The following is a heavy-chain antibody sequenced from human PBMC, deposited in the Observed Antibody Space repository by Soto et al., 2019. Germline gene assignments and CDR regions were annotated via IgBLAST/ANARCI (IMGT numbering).Heavy chain of an antibody. CDR3: AREGRGCASLIRQAFDI. Sequence: PSQTLSLTCAISGDSVSSNSAAWNWIRQSPSRGLEWLGRTYYRSKWYNEYAVSVKSRITINPDAPKNQFSLQLNSVTPGDTAVYYCAREGRGCASLIRQAFDIWGQGTMVTVSS. CDR2: TYYRSKWYN. D-gene: IGHD3-10*01. V-gene: IGHV6-1*01. J-gene: IGHJ3*02. CDR1: GDSVSSNSAA.